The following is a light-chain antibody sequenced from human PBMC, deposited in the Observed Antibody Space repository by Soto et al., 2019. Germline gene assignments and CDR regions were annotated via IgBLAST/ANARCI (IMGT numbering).Light chain of an antibody. CDR2: GAS. J-gene: IGKJ1*01. CDR1: QSVSSN. CDR3: QQYNSWPLGT. Sequence: EIVMTQSPGTLSVSPGERATLSCRASQSVSSNLAWYQQKPGQAPRLLIYGASTRATGIPDRFSGSGSGTEFTLTISRLQPEDFAVYYCQQYNSWPLGTFGQGTKLEIK. V-gene: IGKV3-15*01.